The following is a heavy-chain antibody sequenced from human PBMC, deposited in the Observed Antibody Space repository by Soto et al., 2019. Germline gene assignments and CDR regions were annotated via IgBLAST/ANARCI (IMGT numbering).Heavy chain of an antibody. Sequence: GSLRLSCAASGFTFNTYAMSWVRQAPGKGLEWVSAIGDSGDSTYHADSVKGRFTISRDNSKNTLFLQINSLRAEDTAVYYCAKGSPGYYGSSSYYYFEDWDQGTLVTVAS. D-gene: IGHD3-22*01. CDR2: IGDSGDST. V-gene: IGHV3-23*01. CDR1: GFTFNTYA. J-gene: IGHJ4*02. CDR3: AKGSPGYYGSSSYYYFED.